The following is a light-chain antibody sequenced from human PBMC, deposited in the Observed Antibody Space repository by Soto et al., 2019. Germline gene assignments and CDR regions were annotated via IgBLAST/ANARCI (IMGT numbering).Light chain of an antibody. V-gene: IGKV3-20*01. CDR2: GAS. CDR3: QQYGSSGT. J-gene: IGKJ1*01. Sequence: EIVLTQSPGTLSLSPGERATLSCRASQSVTSNNLAWYQQKPGQAPRLLIYGASSRATGIPDRFSGSGSGTDFTLTIRRLEPEDFAVYYCQQYGSSGTFGQGTKVDIK. CDR1: QSVTSNN.